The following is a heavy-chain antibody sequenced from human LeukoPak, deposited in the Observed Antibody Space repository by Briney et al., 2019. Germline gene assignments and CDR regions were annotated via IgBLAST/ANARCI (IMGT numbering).Heavy chain of an antibody. CDR1: GFTFSSYE. CDR3: AKGGGGRLIYYYYMDV. D-gene: IGHD3-16*01. Sequence: GGSLILSCAASGFTFSSYEMNWVRQAPGKGLEWVSYISSSGSTIYYADSVKGRFTISRDNAKNSLYLQMNSLRAEDMALYYCAKGGGGRLIYYYYMDVWGKGTTVTVSS. J-gene: IGHJ6*03. CDR2: ISSSGSTI. V-gene: IGHV3-48*03.